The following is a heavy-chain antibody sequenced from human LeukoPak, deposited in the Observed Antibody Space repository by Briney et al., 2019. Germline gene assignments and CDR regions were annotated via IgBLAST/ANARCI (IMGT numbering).Heavy chain of an antibody. Sequence: GGSLRLSCAASGFTFSNAWMSWVRQAPGKGREWVGRIKSKTDGGTTDYAAPVKGRFTISRDDSKNTLYLQMNSLKTEDTAVYYCTTSGGYSYGYPPYYFYYWGQGRLDSVCS. CDR3: TTSGGYSYGYPPYYFYY. J-gene: IGHJ4*02. CDR1: GFTFSNAW. D-gene: IGHD5-18*01. V-gene: IGHV3-15*01. CDR2: IKSKTDGGTT.